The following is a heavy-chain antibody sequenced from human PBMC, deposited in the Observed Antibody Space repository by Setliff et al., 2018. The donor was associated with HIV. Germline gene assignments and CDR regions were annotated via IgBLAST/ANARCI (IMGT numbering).Heavy chain of an antibody. D-gene: IGHD1-26*01. Sequence: GGSLRLSCAASGFTFSSDWMSWVRQAPGKGPEWVCNIKPDGSAGFYVDSVQGRFTISRDNAKNLLYLQMNSLRAEDTAVYYCGRTAFSGSWLDYWGQGTLVTVSS. CDR1: GFTFSSDW. J-gene: IGHJ4*02. CDR3: GRTAFSGSWLDY. CDR2: IKPDGSAG. V-gene: IGHV3-7*03.